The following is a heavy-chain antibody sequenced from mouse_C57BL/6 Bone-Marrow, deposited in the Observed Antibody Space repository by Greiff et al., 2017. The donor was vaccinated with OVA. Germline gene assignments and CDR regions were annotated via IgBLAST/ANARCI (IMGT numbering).Heavy chain of an antibody. CDR1: GYTFTDYE. Sequence: VQLQESGAELVRPGASVTLSCKASGYTFTDYEMHWVKQTPVHGLEWIGAIDPETGGTAYNQKFKGKAILTADKSSSTAYMELRSLTSEDSAVYYCTRCYFDVWGTGTTVTVSS. CDR3: TRCYFDV. V-gene: IGHV1-15*01. J-gene: IGHJ1*03. CDR2: IDPETGGT.